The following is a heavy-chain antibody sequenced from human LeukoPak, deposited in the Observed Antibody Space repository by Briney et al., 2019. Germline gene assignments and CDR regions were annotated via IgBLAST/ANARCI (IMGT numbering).Heavy chain of an antibody. V-gene: IGHV4-39*01. CDR3: ARHLRYCSSTCSEVWFDP. Sequence: SETLSLTCAVSGGSISSSIYYWGWIRQPPGKGLEWIGSIYYTGSTYYNPSLKSRVTISVDTSKNQFSLKLGSVTAADTAVYYCARHLRYCSSTCSEVWFDPWGQGTLVTVSS. J-gene: IGHJ5*02. D-gene: IGHD2-2*01. CDR2: IYYTGST. CDR1: GGSISSSIYY.